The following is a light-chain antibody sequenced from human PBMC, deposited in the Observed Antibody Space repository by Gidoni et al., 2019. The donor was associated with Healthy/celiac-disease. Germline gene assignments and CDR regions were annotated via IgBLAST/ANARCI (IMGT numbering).Light chain of an antibody. CDR3: QVWDSSSDHPDWV. Sequence: SYVLTQPHSVSVAPGQTARITCGGNNIGSNSVHGYQQKPGQAPVLVVYDDSDRPAGIPERFSGSNSGNTATLTISRVEAGDEADYYCQVWDSSSDHPDWVFGGGTKLTVL. CDR1: NIGSNS. V-gene: IGLV3-21*02. J-gene: IGLJ3*02. CDR2: DDS.